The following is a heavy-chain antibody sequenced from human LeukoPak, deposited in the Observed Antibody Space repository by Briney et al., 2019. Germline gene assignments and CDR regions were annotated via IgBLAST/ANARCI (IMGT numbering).Heavy chain of an antibody. D-gene: IGHD2/OR15-2a*01. CDR1: GYTFTSYG. CDR3: ARPLSIYDNWFDP. CDR2: ISAYNGNT. J-gene: IGHJ5*02. V-gene: IGHV1-18*01. Sequence: GASVKVSCKASGYTFTSYGISRVRQAPGQGLEWMGWISAYNGNTNYAQKLQGRVTMTTDTSTSTAYMELRSLRSEDTAVYYCARPLSIYDNWFDPWGQGTLVTVSS.